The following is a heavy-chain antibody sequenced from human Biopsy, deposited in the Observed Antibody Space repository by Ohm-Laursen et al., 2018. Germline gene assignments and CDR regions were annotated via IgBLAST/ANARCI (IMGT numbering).Heavy chain of an antibody. J-gene: IGHJ6*02. CDR1: GNTFAIYH. CDR3: ARAGVGSDGTDSYYYGMDV. Sequence: EASVKVSCKASGNTFAIYHIHWVRQAPGQGLEWMGVISPSGATTSFSQKFQGRITMTRDTSTGTVYMDLNSLGSEDTAVYYCARAGVGSDGTDSYYYGMDVWGPGTTVTVSS. D-gene: IGHD5-24*01. V-gene: IGHV1-46*01. CDR2: ISPSGATT.